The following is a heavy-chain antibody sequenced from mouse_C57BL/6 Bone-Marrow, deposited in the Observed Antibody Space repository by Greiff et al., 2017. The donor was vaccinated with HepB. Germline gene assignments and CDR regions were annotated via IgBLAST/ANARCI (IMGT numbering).Heavy chain of an antibody. CDR1: GFTFSSYT. V-gene: IGHV5-6-4*01. CDR2: ISSGGSYT. Sequence: EVMLVESGGGLVKPGGSLKLSCAASGFTFSSYTMSWVRQTPEKRLEWVATISSGGSYTYYPDSVKGRFTISRDNAKNTLYLQMSSLKSEDTAMYYCTRDLAPAGFAYWGQGTLVTVSA. CDR3: TRDLAPAGFAY. J-gene: IGHJ3*01.